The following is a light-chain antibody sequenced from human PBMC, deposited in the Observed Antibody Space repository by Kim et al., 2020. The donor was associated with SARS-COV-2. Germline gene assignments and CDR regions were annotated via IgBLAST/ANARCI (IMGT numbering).Light chain of an antibody. V-gene: IGKV3-15*01. CDR2: GAS. J-gene: IGKJ2*01. CDR3: QQYNNWFPYT. Sequence: LPGESAILSCRARQSIGTNLAWYHQKPGQAPRLLIYGASTRATGVPARISGSASGSYFTLTISSLQSGDFGIYYCQQYNNWFPYTFGQGTKLEI. CDR1: QSIGTN.